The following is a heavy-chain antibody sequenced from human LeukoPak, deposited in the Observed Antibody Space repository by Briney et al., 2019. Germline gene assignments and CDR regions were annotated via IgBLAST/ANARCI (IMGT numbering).Heavy chain of an antibody. J-gene: IGHJ4*02. CDR1: GYSFTSYW. V-gene: IGHV5-51*01. D-gene: IGHD2-15*01. Sequence: GESLKISCKGSGYSFTSYWIGWVRQMPGKGLEWMGIIYPGDSDTRYSPSFQGQVTISADKSISTAYLQWSSLKASDTAMYYCARHVRSGGSCYSVFDYWGQGTLVTVSS. CDR3: ARHVRSGGSCYSVFDY. CDR2: IYPGDSDT.